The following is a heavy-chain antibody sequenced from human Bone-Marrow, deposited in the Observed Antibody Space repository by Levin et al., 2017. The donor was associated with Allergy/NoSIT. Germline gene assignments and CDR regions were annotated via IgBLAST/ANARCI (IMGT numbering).Heavy chain of an antibody. V-gene: IGHV3-21*01. D-gene: IGHD1-26*01. J-gene: IGHJ3*02. CDR1: GFTFSSYS. CDR3: ARGGAGATRDDTFDI. CDR2: ISSSSSHI. Sequence: LSLPCAASGFTFSSYSINWVRQAPGKGLEWVSSISSSSSHIYYADSVKGRFTISRDNAKNSLYLQMNSLRAEDTAVYYCARGGAGATRDDTFDIWGQGTLVTVSS.